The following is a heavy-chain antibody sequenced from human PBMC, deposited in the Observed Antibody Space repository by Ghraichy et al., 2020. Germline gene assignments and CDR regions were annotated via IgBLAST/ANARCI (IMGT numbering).Heavy chain of an antibody. CDR1: GFTFSSYA. J-gene: IGHJ2*01. V-gene: IGHV3-23*01. CDR2: ISATGDGT. CDR3: AKVLISTREGDHWYFDL. Sequence: GGSLRLSCAASGFTFSSYAMGWVRQAPGKGLEWVSAISATGDGTFYADSVRGRFTISRDNAKRNMYLQVNSLRAEDTARYSCAKVLISTREGDHWYFDLWGRGTLVTVSS. D-gene: IGHD3-16*01.